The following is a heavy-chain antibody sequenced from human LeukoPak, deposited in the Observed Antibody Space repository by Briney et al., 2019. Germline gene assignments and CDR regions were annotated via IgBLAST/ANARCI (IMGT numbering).Heavy chain of an antibody. CDR1: GYTFTSYY. J-gene: IGHJ4*02. V-gene: IGHV1-46*01. CDR3: ASDITGDTAPY. D-gene: IGHD1-14*01. Sequence: ASVKVSCKASGYTFTSYYMHWVRQAPGQGLEWMGIINPSGGSTSYAQKFQGRVTMIRDTSTSTVYMELSSLRSEDTAVYYCASDITGDTAPYWGQGTLVTVSS. CDR2: INPSGGST.